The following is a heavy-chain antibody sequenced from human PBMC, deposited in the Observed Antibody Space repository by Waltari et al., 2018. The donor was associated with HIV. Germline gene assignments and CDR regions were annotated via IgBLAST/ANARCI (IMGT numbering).Heavy chain of an antibody. CDR1: GYKLTTSE. J-gene: IGHJ4*02. Sequence: QLHLVQSGAELRKPGASVTVTCKASGYKLTTSEIPWVRQAPGQGLEWMGWISGYNGDTKYAQKVRGRVTMTTDTSTSTAYLEMGSLRFDDTAVYYCARDHYYGSSGYYSDYWGQGTLVTVSS. CDR2: ISGYNGDT. CDR3: ARDHYYGSSGYYSDY. V-gene: IGHV1-18*01. D-gene: IGHD3-22*01.